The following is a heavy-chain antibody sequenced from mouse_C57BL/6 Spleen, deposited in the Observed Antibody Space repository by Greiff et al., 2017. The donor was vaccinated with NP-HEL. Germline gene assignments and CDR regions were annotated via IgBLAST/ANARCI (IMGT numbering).Heavy chain of an antibody. Sequence: VQLQQPGAELVRPGSSVKLSCKASGYTFTSYWMDWVKQRPGQGLEWIGNIYPSDSETHYNQKFKDKATLTVDKSSSTGYMQLSSLASEDSAVYYCARFTTIHYFDYWGQGTTLTVSS. CDR2: IYPSDSET. D-gene: IGHD1-1*01. J-gene: IGHJ2*01. CDR1: GYTFTSYW. CDR3: ARFTTIHYFDY. V-gene: IGHV1-61*01.